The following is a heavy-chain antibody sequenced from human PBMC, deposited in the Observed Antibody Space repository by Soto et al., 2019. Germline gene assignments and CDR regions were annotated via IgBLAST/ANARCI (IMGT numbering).Heavy chain of an antibody. D-gene: IGHD3-9*01. J-gene: IGHJ6*02. CDR1: GYPFTHYG. V-gene: IGHV1-18*01. CDR2: ISPFNGNT. CDR3: ARDYYDILTGAYYYYYGMDV. Sequence: GASVKVSCKSSGYPFTHYGITWVRQAPGQGLEWMGWISPFNGNTNYGQTLQGRVTLTTDTSTSTVYMELRSLRSDDTAVYYCARDYYDILTGAYYYYYGMDVWGQGTTVTVSS.